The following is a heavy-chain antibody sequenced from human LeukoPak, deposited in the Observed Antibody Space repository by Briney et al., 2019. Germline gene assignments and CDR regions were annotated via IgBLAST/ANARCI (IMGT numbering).Heavy chain of an antibody. CDR1: GYTFTSNY. CDR3: ARDNSVRDEAWWLNP. D-gene: IGHD5-24*01. Sequence: ASVKVSCKAFGYTFTSNYMHWVRQAPGQGPEGMGVISPSGGSTTYAQKFQGRVTLTRDMSTSTDYLELSSLRSEDTAVYYCARDNSVRDEAWWLNPWGQGTLVTVSS. CDR2: ISPSGGST. J-gene: IGHJ5*02. V-gene: IGHV1-46*01.